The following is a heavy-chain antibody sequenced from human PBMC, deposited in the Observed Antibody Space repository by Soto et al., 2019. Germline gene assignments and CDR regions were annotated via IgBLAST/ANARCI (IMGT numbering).Heavy chain of an antibody. Sequence: QVQLQESGPGLVKPSETLSLTCTVSGGSVRSSGYYWSWLRQPPGKGLEWIWYIYSSGYTNYHPSLKSQVTISIDTSKNQFSQNLTSVTAADTAVYYCEREIMSVNGVCWGRGTLVTVSS. D-gene: IGHD2-8*01. V-gene: IGHV4-61*08. J-gene: IGHJ4*02. CDR2: IYSSGYT. CDR1: GGSVRSSGYY. CDR3: EREIMSVNGVC.